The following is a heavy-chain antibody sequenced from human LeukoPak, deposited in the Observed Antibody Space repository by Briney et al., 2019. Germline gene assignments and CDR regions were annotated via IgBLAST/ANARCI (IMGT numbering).Heavy chain of an antibody. J-gene: IGHJ4*02. CDR2: ISYDGNNK. Sequence: PGRSLSLSCAASGFTFSGYAMHWVRQAPGKGLEWVAVISYDGNNKYYADSVKGRFTISRDISKNTLYLQLNSLRPEDTAVYYCARGPYGDYWGQGTLVTVSS. CDR3: ARGPYGDY. CDR1: GFTFSGYA. D-gene: IGHD4-17*01. V-gene: IGHV3-30-3*01.